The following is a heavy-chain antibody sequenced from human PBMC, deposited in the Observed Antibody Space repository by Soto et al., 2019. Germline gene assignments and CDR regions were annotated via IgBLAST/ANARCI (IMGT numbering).Heavy chain of an antibody. CDR1: GGSLSTYY. V-gene: IGHV4-59*01. CDR2: IYYNGRS. Sequence: SETLSLTCSVSGGSLSTYYWNWIRQSPGRGLEWIGYIYYNGRSNYNPSLKSRVTMSIDTSKNQFSLTLHSVTAADTAVYFCARGVGSHLPFFEYWSHGALVTVSS. CDR3: ARGVGSHLPFFEY. D-gene: IGHD1-26*01. J-gene: IGHJ4*01.